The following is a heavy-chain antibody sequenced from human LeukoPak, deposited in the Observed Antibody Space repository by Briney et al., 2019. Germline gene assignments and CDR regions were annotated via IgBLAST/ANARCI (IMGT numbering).Heavy chain of an antibody. CDR2: IYYSGST. CDR3: ARERNKRQFDP. V-gene: IGHV4-30-4*01. CDR1: GGSLSSGDYY. J-gene: IGHJ5*02. Sequence: RSETLSLTCTVSGGSLSSGDYYWGWIRQPPGRGLEWIGYIYYSGSTYYNPSLKSRVTISVDTSKNQFSLKLSSVTAADTAVYYCARERNKRQFDPWGQGTLVTVSS.